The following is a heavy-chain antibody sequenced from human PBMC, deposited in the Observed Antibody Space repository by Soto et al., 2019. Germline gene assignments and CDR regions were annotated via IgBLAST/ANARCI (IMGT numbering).Heavy chain of an antibody. J-gene: IGHJ4*02. Sequence: QVQLVQSGAEVKKPGASVKVSCKTSGFTFTNYYINWVRQAPGQGLEVMGWISAYSGNTNYAQNLQGRVTMTTDTSASTAYLELRSLRSDDTAVYFCARGDTYYVNWYFDYWGQGTLVTASS. CDR1: GFTFTNYY. V-gene: IGHV1-18*01. CDR3: ARGDTYYVNWYFDY. D-gene: IGHD1-1*01. CDR2: ISAYSGNT.